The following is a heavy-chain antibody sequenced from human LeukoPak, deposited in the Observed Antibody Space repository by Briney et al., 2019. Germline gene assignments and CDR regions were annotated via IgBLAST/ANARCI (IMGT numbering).Heavy chain of an antibody. V-gene: IGHV3-9*01. Sequence: PGGSLRLSCAASGFNFDDYAMHWVRQAPGKGLEWVSGIGYRTGVIDHADSVKGRFTISRDNAKNSLYLQMNSLRPEDTAFYYCVKGIDRTKTPAWGYDFDRWGQGTLVTVSS. CDR3: VKGIDRTKTPAWGYDFDR. J-gene: IGHJ4*02. D-gene: IGHD1-14*01. CDR2: IGYRTGVI. CDR1: GFNFDDYA.